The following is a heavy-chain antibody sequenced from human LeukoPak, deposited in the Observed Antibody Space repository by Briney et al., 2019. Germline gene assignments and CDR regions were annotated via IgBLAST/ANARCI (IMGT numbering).Heavy chain of an antibody. CDR1: GGSISRYY. CDR3: ARGYYDFWSGYYNDY. V-gene: IGHV4-59*01. D-gene: IGHD3-3*01. Sequence: PSETLSLTCTVSGGSISRYYWSWIRQPPGKGLEWIGYIYYSGSTNYNPSLQSRVTISVDTSKNQFSLKLSSVTAADTAVYYCARGYYDFWSGYYNDYWGQGTLVTVSS. J-gene: IGHJ4*02. CDR2: IYYSGST.